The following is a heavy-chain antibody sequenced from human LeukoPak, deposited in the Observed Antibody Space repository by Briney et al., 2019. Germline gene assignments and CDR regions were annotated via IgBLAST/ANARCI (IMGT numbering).Heavy chain of an antibody. CDR3: AIGLRFLEWLILAFDY. J-gene: IGHJ4*02. V-gene: IGHV1-18*01. CDR2: ISAYNSNT. CDR1: GYTFTSYG. Sequence: GASVKVSCKASGYTFTSYGISWVRQAPGQGLEWMGWISAYNSNTNYAQKLQGRVTMTTDTSTSTAYMELRSLRSDDTAVYYCAIGLRFLEWLILAFDYWGQGTLVTVSS. D-gene: IGHD3-3*01.